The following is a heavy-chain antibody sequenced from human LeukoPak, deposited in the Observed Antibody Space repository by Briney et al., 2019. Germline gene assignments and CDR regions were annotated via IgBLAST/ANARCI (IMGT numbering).Heavy chain of an antibody. CDR2: IKSKTDGGTT. CDR3: TTDRTANDAFDI. CDR1: GFTFSNAW. J-gene: IGHJ3*02. V-gene: IGHV3-15*01. Sequence: GGSLRLSCAASGFTFSNAWMSWVRQAPGKGLEWVGRIKSKTDGGTTDYAAPVKGRFTISRDDSKNTLYLQMNSLKTEDTAVYYCTTDRTANDAFDIWGQGTMVTVSS. D-gene: IGHD2-8*02.